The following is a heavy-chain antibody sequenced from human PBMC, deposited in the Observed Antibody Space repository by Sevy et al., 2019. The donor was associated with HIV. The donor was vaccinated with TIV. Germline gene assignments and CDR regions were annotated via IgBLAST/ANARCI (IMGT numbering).Heavy chain of an antibody. Sequence: GGSLRLSCAASGFTFSNYWMHWVRQAPGKGLVWVSRINPGGTSTDYAESVEGRFTISRDNAKNSLYLQMNSPSAEDTAEYYYSRAIKVEGRGVGYWGQGTLVTVSS. CDR3: SRAIKVEGRGVGY. V-gene: IGHV3-74*01. J-gene: IGHJ4*02. CDR1: GFTFSNYW. D-gene: IGHD3-22*01. CDR2: INPGGTST.